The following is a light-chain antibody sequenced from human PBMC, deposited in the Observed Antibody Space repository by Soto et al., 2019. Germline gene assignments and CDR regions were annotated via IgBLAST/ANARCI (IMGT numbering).Light chain of an antibody. J-gene: IGLJ7*01. CDR2: RNN. Sequence: QSVLTQPPSASGTPGQSVTISCSGSYSNIGTNDVNWYQQLPGTAPKLLVYRNNKRPSGVPDRFSGSRSGTSASLAIRGLQSEDEADYYCGVWDDSLNGRVFGGGTQLTVL. CDR3: GVWDDSLNGRV. CDR1: YSNIGTND. V-gene: IGLV1-44*01.